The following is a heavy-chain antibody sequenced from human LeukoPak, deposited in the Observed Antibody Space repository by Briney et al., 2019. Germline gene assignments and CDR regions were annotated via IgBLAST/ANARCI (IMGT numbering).Heavy chain of an antibody. V-gene: IGHV3-21*01. J-gene: IGHJ3*02. CDR3: ARDGGSGSDNAFDI. Sequence: GGLLKLSCAASGFTFSSYAMNWVRQAPGKGLEWVSPISTISTYIYYADSVKGRFTISRDKAKNSLYLQMNSLRAEDTAVYYCARDGGSGSDNAFDIWGQGTLVTVTS. D-gene: IGHD3-22*01. CDR1: GFTFSSYA. CDR2: ISTISTYI.